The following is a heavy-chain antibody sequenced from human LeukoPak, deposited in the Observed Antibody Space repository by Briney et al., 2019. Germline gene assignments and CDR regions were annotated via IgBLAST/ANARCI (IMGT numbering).Heavy chain of an antibody. CDR1: GGSIGSHY. CDR3: ARGGVLKSVDY. Sequence: SETLSLTCTVSGGSIGSHYWTWIRQTPGKGLEWIGYVYDIGSTKYNPSLKSRVTISVDTSKNQFSLRLSSVTAAATAGYYCARGGVLKSVDYWGQGTLVAVSS. CDR2: VYDIGST. D-gene: IGHD3-16*01. J-gene: IGHJ4*02. V-gene: IGHV4-59*11.